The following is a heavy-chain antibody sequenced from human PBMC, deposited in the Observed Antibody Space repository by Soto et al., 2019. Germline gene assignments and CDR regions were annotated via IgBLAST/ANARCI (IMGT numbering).Heavy chain of an antibody. CDR3: ALKYFIVATIPYYMDV. CDR2: IIPILGIA. J-gene: IGHJ6*03. Sequence: GASVKVSCKASGGTFSSYTISWVRQAPGQGLEWMGRIIPILGIANYAQKFQGRVTITADKSTSTAYMELSSLRSEDTAVYYCALKYFIVATIPYYMDVWGKGTTVTSP. CDR1: GGTFSSYT. V-gene: IGHV1-69*02. D-gene: IGHD5-12*01.